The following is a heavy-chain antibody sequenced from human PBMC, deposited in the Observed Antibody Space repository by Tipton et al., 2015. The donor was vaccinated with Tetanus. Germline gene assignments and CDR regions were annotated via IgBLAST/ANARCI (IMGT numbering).Heavy chain of an antibody. D-gene: IGHD3-10*01. V-gene: IGHV4-34*09. Sequence: TLSLTCAVYGGSSRNYYWSWIRQPPGKGLEWIGEINHSGSTNYNPSLESRVTISVDTSKNQFSLKLSSVTAADTAVYYCARDRGVSRGVDYWGQGTLVTVSS. CDR3: ARDRGVSRGVDY. CDR2: INHSGST. J-gene: IGHJ4*02. CDR1: GGSSRNYY.